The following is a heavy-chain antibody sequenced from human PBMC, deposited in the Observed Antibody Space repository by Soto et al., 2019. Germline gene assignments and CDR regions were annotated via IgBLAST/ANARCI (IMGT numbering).Heavy chain of an antibody. CDR3: ARNLNFGTFAFSI. CDR1: GDSIRIGDYY. Sequence: QVQLQESGPGLVKPSQTLSLTCNVSGDSIRIGDYYWRWLRQPPGKGMEVIGDIHHSGTTYYNPSLESLITISVDTSKNQFSVQLISVAAEDTAVYFCARNLNFGTFAFSIWGQGTMVTVSS. D-gene: IGHD3-10*01. V-gene: IGHV4-30-4*01. CDR2: IHHSGTT. J-gene: IGHJ3*02.